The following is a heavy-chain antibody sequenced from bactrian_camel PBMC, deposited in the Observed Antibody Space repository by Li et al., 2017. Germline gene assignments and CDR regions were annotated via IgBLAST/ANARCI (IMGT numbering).Heavy chain of an antibody. CDR1: QDTTKRNA. J-gene: IGHJ4*01. Sequence: VQLVESGGGSVQAGGSLRLSCVAVQDTTKRNAMAWFRQSPGKEREGVAGIYARGVSTHYSDSVKGRFTVSRDNAKNALILQMNNLKPEDTAMYYCAADGRPACNGWWIWQYKDEGQGTQVTVS. D-gene: IGHD7*01. V-gene: IGHV3S54*01. CDR2: IYARGVST.